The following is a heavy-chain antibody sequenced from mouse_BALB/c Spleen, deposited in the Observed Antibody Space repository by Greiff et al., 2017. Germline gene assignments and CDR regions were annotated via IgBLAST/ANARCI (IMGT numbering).Heavy chain of an antibody. D-gene: IGHD1-2*01. CDR1: GFTFSDYY. J-gene: IGHJ3*01. V-gene: IGHV5-4*02. CDR3: AREDYYGPFAY. CDR2: ISDGGSYT. Sequence: EVQLVESGGGLVKPGGSLKLSCAASGFTFSDYYMYWVRQTPEKRLEWVATISDGGSYTYYPDSVKGRFTISRDNAKNNLYLQMCSLKSEDTAMYYCAREDYYGPFAYWGQGTLVTVSA.